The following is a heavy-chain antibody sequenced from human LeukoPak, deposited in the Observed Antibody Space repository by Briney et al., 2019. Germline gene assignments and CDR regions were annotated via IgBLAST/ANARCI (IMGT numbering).Heavy chain of an antibody. J-gene: IGHJ4*02. D-gene: IGHD1-26*01. Sequence: PRGSLRLSCAASGFTFSSYSMNWVRQAPGKGLEWVSSISSSSSYIYYADSVKGRFTISRDNAKNSLYLQMNSLRAEDTAVYYCASDRVGATDYWGQGTLVTVSS. CDR3: ASDRVGATDY. V-gene: IGHV3-21*01. CDR2: ISSSSSYI. CDR1: GFTFSSYS.